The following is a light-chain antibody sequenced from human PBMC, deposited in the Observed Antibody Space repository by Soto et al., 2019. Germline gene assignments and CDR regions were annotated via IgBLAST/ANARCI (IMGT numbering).Light chain of an antibody. CDR1: SSNIGNNY. J-gene: IGLJ3*02. V-gene: IGLV1-51*01. CDR3: GTWESSRNWV. Sequence: QSVLTQSPSVSAAPGQTVTISCSGTSSNIGNNYVSWYQLLPETAPKLLIYVNIKRPSGIPDRFSGSKSGTSATLVITGLQTGDEADYYCGTWESSRNWVFGGGTKVTVL. CDR2: VNI.